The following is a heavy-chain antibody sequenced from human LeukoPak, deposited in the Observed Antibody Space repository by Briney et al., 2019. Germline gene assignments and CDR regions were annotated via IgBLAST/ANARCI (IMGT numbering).Heavy chain of an antibody. Sequence: PEGSLRLSCAASGFTFSSYAMNWVRQAPGKGLEWVSISGSGGDTYYADSVKGRFTISRDNSKNTLYLQMNSLRAEGTAIYYCAKARGATYGTYYFDYWGQGTLVTVSS. J-gene: IGHJ4*02. CDR1: GFTFSSYA. CDR3: AKARGATYGTYYFDY. CDR2: SGSGGDT. V-gene: IGHV3-23*01. D-gene: IGHD4/OR15-4a*01.